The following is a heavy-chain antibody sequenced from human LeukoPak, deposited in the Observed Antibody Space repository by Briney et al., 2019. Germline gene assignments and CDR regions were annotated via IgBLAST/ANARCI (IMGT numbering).Heavy chain of an antibody. CDR3: ARSGITGTSMGY. Sequence: PSETLSLTCAVYGGSFSGYYWSWIRQPPGKGLEWIGEINHSGSTNYNPSLKSRVTISVDTSKNQFSLKLSSVTAADTAVYYCARSGITGTSMGYWGQGTLVTVSS. CDR2: INHSGST. V-gene: IGHV4-34*01. D-gene: IGHD1-7*01. J-gene: IGHJ4*02. CDR1: GGSFSGYY.